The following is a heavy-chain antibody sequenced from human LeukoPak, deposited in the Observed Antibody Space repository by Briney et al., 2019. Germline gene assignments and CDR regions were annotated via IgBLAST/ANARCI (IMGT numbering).Heavy chain of an antibody. CDR3: AASGYTYGAGLKY. V-gene: IGHV4-59*08. Sequence: SETLSLTCTVSGGSISIYYWSWIRQPPGKGLEWIGYIYYSGSTTYNPSLKSRVTISVDTSKNQFSLKLSSVTAADTAVYYCAASGYTYGAGLKYWGQGTLVTVSS. J-gene: IGHJ4*02. D-gene: IGHD5-18*01. CDR1: GGSISIYY. CDR2: IYYSGST.